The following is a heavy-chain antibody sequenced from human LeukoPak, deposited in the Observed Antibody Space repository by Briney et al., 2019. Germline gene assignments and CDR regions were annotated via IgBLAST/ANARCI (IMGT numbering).Heavy chain of an antibody. CDR2: ISTKANSYAT. J-gene: IGHJ3*01. CDR3: ARIDWGSDAFDL. CDR1: GFTFSGSA. V-gene: IGHV3-73*01. D-gene: IGHD7-27*01. Sequence: GGSLRLSCAASGFTFSGSALHWVRQASGKGLEWVGRISTKANSYATACAASVKGRFTISRDNAKNSLYLQMNSLRDEDTALYYCARIDWGSDAFDLWGQGTMVTVSS.